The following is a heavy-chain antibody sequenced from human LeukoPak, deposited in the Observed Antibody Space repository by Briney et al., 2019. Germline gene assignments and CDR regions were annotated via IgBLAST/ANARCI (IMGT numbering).Heavy chain of an antibody. D-gene: IGHD3-22*01. Sequence: GASVKVSCKASGYTFTSYGISWVRQAPGQGLEWMGWISAYNGNTNYAQKLQGRVTMTTDTSTSTAYMELRSLRSDDTAVYYCARFRLSSDSSGYYLDYWGQGTLVTVSS. V-gene: IGHV1-18*01. CDR3: ARFRLSSDSSGYYLDY. CDR1: GYTFTSYG. CDR2: ISAYNGNT. J-gene: IGHJ4*02.